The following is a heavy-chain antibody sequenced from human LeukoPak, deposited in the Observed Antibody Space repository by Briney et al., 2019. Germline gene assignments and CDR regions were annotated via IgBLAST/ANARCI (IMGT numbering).Heavy chain of an antibody. D-gene: IGHD1-26*01. CDR3: ATGRYSGSVDY. J-gene: IGHJ4*02. CDR2: MYHAGTI. Sequence: SETLSLTCAVSGYSLGSGFYCGWVRQPPGKGLEWIGNMYHAGTIYYNPSLRSRLTISEDTSKSHFSLTVDSVTAADTAVYYCATGRYSGSVDYWGQGILVTVSS. CDR1: GYSLGSGFY. V-gene: IGHV4-38-2*01.